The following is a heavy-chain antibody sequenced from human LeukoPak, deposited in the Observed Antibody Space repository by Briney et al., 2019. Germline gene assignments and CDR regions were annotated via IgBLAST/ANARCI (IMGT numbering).Heavy chain of an antibody. CDR2: ISAYNGNT. CDR1: GYTFTSYV. J-gene: IGHJ6*02. V-gene: IGHV1-18*01. D-gene: IGHD3-9*01. CDR3: AREGTYYDILTGYHLWLNYYYYGMDV. Sequence: ASVKVSCKASGYTFTSYVISWVRQAPGQGLEWMGWISAYNGNTNYAQKLQGRVTMTTDTSTSTAYMELRSLRSDDTAVYYCAREGTYYDILTGYHLWLNYYYYGMDVWGQGTTVTVSS.